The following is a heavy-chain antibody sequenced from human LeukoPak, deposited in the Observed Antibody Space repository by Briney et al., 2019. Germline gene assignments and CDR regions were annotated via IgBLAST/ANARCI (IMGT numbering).Heavy chain of an antibody. CDR2: IYYSGST. J-gene: IGHJ4*02. Sequence: SETLSLTCTVSGGSISSSSYYWGWIRQPPGKGLEWIGSIYYSGSTYYNPSLKSRVTISVDTSKNQFSLKLSFVTAADTAVYYCARADIVATIGFDYWGQGTLVTVSS. D-gene: IGHD5-12*01. CDR3: ARADIVATIGFDY. CDR1: GGSISSSSYY. V-gene: IGHV4-39*01.